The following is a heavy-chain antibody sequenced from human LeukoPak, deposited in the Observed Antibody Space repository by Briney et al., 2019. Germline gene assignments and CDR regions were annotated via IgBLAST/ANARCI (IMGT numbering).Heavy chain of an antibody. CDR1: GFTFSDYY. CDR2: ISSSGNIV. V-gene: IGHV3-11*04. J-gene: IGHJ4*02. Sequence: GGSLRLSCAASGFTFSDYYMSWIRQAPGKGLEWVSYISSSGNIVYYTDSVKGRFTISRDNSKNTLYLQMNSLRAEDTAVYYCAKDPADIVVVPAAYFDYWGQGTLVTVSS. D-gene: IGHD2-2*01. CDR3: AKDPADIVVVPAAYFDY.